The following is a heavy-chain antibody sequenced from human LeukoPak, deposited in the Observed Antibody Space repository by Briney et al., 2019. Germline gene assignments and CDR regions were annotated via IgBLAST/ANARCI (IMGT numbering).Heavy chain of an antibody. J-gene: IGHJ5*02. D-gene: IGHD1-26*01. V-gene: IGHV3-23*01. Sequence: GGSLTLFCAACGFTFRNYAMSWVRQTPGRGLEWVSTFSGDAIRTYYSDSVKGRFTVSRDSYKNTLYLQMNSLRAEDTAVYYCAKDPRAYRMDWFDPWGQGTLVTVSS. CDR2: FSGDAIRT. CDR1: GFTFRNYA. CDR3: AKDPRAYRMDWFDP.